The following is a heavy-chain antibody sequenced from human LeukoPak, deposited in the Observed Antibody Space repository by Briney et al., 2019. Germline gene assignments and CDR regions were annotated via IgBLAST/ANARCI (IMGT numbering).Heavy chain of an antibody. CDR1: GGSISSSSYY. D-gene: IGHD3-22*01. Sequence: SETLSLTCTVSGGSISSSSYYWGWIRQPPGKGLEWIGSIYYSGSTYYNPSLKSRVTISVDTSKNQFSLKLSSVTAADTAVYYCAREKNYYDSSGYYYVYYYYYYMDVWGKGTTVTVSS. CDR2: IYYSGST. CDR3: AREKNYYDSSGYYYVYYYYYYMDV. V-gene: IGHV4-39*07. J-gene: IGHJ6*03.